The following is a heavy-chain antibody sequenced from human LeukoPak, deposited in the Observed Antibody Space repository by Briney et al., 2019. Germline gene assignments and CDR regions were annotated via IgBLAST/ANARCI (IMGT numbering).Heavy chain of an antibody. J-gene: IGHJ4*02. Sequence: GGSLRLSCAASGFTFSSYSMNWVRQAPGKGLEWVGRIKSKTDGGTTDYAAPVKGRFTISRDDSKNTLYLQMHSLKTEDTAVYYCTTDKYDGSGYYVDYWGQGTLVTVSS. D-gene: IGHD3-22*01. CDR2: IKSKTDGGTT. CDR3: TTDKYDGSGYYVDY. CDR1: GFTFSSYS. V-gene: IGHV3-15*07.